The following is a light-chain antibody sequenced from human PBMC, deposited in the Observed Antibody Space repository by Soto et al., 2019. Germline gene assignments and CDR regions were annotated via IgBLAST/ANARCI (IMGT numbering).Light chain of an antibody. CDR2: LGS. CDR3: MQALHPPG. CDR1: QSLLHSNGYNY. J-gene: IGKJ3*01. Sequence: DIVMTQSPLSLPVTPGEPASISCRSSQSLLHSNGYNYLDWYLQKPGQSPQLLIYLGSNRASGVPDRFSGSGSGTDFTLNISRVEAEDVGGYYCMQALHPPGFGPGTKVDIK. V-gene: IGKV2-28*01.